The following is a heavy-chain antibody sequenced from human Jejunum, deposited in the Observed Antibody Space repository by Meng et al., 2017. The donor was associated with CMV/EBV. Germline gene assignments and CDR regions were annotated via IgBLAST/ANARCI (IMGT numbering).Heavy chain of an antibody. CDR1: GFTFSSYW. V-gene: IGHV3-74*01. CDR3: AREVGAQDY. D-gene: IGHD6-6*01. CDR2: INSDGSST. J-gene: IGHJ4*02. Sequence: EVRRAEAGGGVVQSGGSLSLSCATSGFTFSSYWMHRRRQAPGKGLVWVSRINSDGSSTSYADSVKGRFTISRDNAKNTLYLQMNSLRAEDTAVYYFAREVGAQDYWGQGTLVTVSS.